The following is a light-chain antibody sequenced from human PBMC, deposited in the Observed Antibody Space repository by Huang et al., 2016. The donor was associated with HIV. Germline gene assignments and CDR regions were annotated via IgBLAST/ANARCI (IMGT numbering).Light chain of an antibody. CDR2: WAS. CDR1: QSVLYRSNNNNY. V-gene: IGKV4-1*01. Sequence: DIVMTQSPDTLAVSLGERATINCKSSQSVLYRSNNNNYLAWYQQKPGQPPKRLIYWASTRGSGVPDRVTGSGSGTDFSLTISSLQAEDVAVYYCQQYDTSPWTFGQGTKVEIK. J-gene: IGKJ1*01. CDR3: QQYDTSPWT.